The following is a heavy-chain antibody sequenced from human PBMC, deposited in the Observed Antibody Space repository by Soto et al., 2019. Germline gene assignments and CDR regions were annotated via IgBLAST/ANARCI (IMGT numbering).Heavy chain of an antibody. CDR1: GGSIASVGYY. J-gene: IGHJ4*02. V-gene: IGHV4-31*03. CDR2: IYYTGST. D-gene: IGHD3-3*01. CDR3: ARVYDFWSGYGPFDY. Sequence: SETLSLTCTVSGGSIASVGYYWGWIRQPPGKGLEWIGNIYYTGSTNYNPSHQSRVTISFDTSNNQLFLKLSSVTAADTAVYYCARVYDFWSGYGPFDYWGQGSLVTVSS.